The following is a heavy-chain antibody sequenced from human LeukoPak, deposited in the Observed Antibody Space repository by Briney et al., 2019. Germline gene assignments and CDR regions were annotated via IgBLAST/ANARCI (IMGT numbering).Heavy chain of an antibody. CDR1: GFTFSDYY. D-gene: IGHD1-14*01. CDR3: ARDPRLNPIMGDYFDY. Sequence: GGSLRLSCAASGFTFSDYYMSWIRQAPGKGLEWVSYISSSGSTIYYADSVKGRFTISRDNAKNSLYLQMNSLRAEDTAVYYCARDPRLNPIMGDYFDYWGQGTLVTVSS. V-gene: IGHV3-11*01. J-gene: IGHJ4*02. CDR2: ISSSGSTI.